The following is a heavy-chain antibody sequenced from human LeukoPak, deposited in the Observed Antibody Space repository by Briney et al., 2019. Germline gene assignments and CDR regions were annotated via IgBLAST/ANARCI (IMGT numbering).Heavy chain of an antibody. V-gene: IGHV3-48*01. J-gene: IGHJ4*02. CDR2: IHGRTSPI. CDR1: GFTFSTHI. Sequence: GGSLRLSCAASGFTFSTHIFNWVRQAPGKGLQWVSYIHGRTSPIYYADSVRGRFTISRDNAKNSVSLHMNSLRVEDTAVYYCARDASSGQQDYWGQGTLVTVSS. CDR3: ARDASSGQQDY. D-gene: IGHD1-26*01.